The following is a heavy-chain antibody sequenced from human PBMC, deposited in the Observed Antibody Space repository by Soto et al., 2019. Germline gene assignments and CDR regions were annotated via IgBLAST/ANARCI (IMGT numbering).Heavy chain of an antibody. CDR3: ARAADCSGGSCYSYGMDV. CDR2: IIPIFGTA. Sequence: QVQLVQSGAEVKKPGSSVKVSCKASGGTFSSYAISWVRQAPGQGLEWMGGIIPIFGTANYAQKFQGRVTITADESTSTAYMELSSLRYEDTAVYYCARAADCSGGSCYSYGMDVWGQGTTVTVSS. D-gene: IGHD2-15*01. V-gene: IGHV1-69*01. J-gene: IGHJ6*02. CDR1: GGTFSSYA.